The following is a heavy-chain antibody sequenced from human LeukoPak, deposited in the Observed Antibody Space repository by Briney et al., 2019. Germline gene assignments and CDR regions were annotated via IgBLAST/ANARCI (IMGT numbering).Heavy chain of an antibody. CDR2: IIPIFGTA. J-gene: IGHJ3*02. D-gene: IGHD2-2*01. CDR3: ARAACSSTNCYWSAFDI. CDR1: GGTFSSYA. Sequence: SVKVSCKASGGTFSSYAISWLRQAPGQRREWMGGIIPIFGTANYAQKFQGRVTITADESTSTAYMELSSLRSEHTAVYYCARAACSSTNCYWSAFDIWGQGTMVTVSS. V-gene: IGHV1-69*13.